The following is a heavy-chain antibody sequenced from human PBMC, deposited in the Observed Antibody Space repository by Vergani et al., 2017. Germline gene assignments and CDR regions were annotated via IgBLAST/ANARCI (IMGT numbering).Heavy chain of an antibody. CDR1: GFTFSSCG. CDR2: ISYDGSNK. CDR3: AKAHRGVRGVINYYYYMDV. V-gene: IGHV3-30*18. Sequence: QVQLVESGGGVVQPGRSLRLSCAASGFTFSSCGMHWVRQAPGKGLEWVAVISYDGSNKYYADSVKGRFTISRDNSKNTLYLQMNSLRAEDTAVYYCAKAHRGVRGVINYYYYMDVWGKGTTVTVSS. J-gene: IGHJ6*03. D-gene: IGHD3-10*01.